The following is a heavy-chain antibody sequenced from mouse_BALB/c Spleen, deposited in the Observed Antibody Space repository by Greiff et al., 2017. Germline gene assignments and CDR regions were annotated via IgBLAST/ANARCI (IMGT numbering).Heavy chain of an antibody. CDR3: ARDKTTATRYFDV. D-gene: IGHD1-2*01. CDR2: ISDGGSYT. CDR1: GFTFSDYY. J-gene: IGHJ1*01. Sequence: EVKLEESGGGLVKPGGSLKLSCAASGFTFSDYYMYWVRQTPEKRLEWVATISDGGSYTYYPDSVKGRFTISRDNAKNNLYLQMSSLKSEDTAMYYCARDKTTATRYFDVWGAGTTVTVSS. V-gene: IGHV5-4*02.